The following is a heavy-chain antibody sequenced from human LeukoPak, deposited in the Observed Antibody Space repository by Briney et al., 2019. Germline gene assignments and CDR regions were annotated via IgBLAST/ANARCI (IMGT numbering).Heavy chain of an antibody. V-gene: IGHV3-23*01. CDR1: GFTFSGYA. D-gene: IGHD6-13*01. Sequence: PGASLRLSWAAAGFTFSGYAMTWGRQAPGKGLELVAAISGSGGGTYYADSVKGRFTFSRDNSKNTLYVQMTSLRAEDTAVYYCANACIPAAGQDYFDYWGQGTLVTVSS. J-gene: IGHJ4*02. CDR3: ANACIPAAGQDYFDY. CDR2: ISGSGGGT.